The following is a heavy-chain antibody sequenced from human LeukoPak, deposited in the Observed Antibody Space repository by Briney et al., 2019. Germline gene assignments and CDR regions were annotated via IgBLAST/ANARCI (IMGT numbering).Heavy chain of an antibody. CDR2: INHSGST. D-gene: IGHD3-3*01. CDR3: ARGRGDFWSGYYYFDY. CDR1: GGSFSGYY. J-gene: IGHJ4*02. V-gene: IGHV4-34*01. Sequence: SETLSLTCAVSGGSFSGYYWTWIRQPPGKGLEWIGEINHSGSTNYNPSLKSRVTISVDTSKNQFSLKLSSVTAADTAVYYCARGRGDFWSGYYYFDYWGQGTLVTVSS.